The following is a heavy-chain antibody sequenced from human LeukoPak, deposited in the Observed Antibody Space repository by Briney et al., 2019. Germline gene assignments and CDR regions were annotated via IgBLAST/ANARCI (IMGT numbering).Heavy chain of an antibody. V-gene: IGHV4-61*01. D-gene: IGHD3-22*01. Sequence: SETLSLTCTVSGGSVSSGKYYWSWIRQPPGKGLDWIGYIYYSGSTNYNPSLKSRVTISVDTSKNQFSLRLSSVTAADTAVYYCARDPSGYFNYWGQGTLATVSS. CDR3: ARDPSGYFNY. J-gene: IGHJ4*02. CDR1: GGSVSSGKYY. CDR2: IYYSGST.